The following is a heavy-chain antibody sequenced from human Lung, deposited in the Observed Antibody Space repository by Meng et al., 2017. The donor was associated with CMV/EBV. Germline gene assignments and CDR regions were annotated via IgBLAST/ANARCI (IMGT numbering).Heavy chain of an antibody. D-gene: IGHD2-15*01. CDR1: GFAFNSYG. Sequence: GGSLRLXCEASGFAFNSYGMHWVRQAPGKGLAWVAFIQYDGSNKYYADSVKGRFTISRDNSKNTLYVQMNSPRAEDTAVYYCAKDREQWWWGYYGMDIWGQGTTVTVSS. J-gene: IGHJ6*02. CDR2: IQYDGSNK. V-gene: IGHV3-30*02. CDR3: AKDREQWWWGYYGMDI.